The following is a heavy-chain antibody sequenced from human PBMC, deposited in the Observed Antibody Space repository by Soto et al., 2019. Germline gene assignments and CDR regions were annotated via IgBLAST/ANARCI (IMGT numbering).Heavy chain of an antibody. Sequence: ASVKVSCKASGYTFPSYAMHWVRQAPGQRLEWMGWINAGNGNTKYSQKFQGRVTITRDTSASTAYMELSSLRSEDTAVYYCASSSSGYRGVPFDIWGQGTMVTVSS. CDR2: INAGNGNT. V-gene: IGHV1-3*01. J-gene: IGHJ3*02. CDR3: ASSSSGYRGVPFDI. D-gene: IGHD3-22*01. CDR1: GYTFPSYA.